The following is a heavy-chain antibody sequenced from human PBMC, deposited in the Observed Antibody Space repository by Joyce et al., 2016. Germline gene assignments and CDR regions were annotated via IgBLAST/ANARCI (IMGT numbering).Heavy chain of an antibody. J-gene: IGHJ6*02. CDR1: GSTFSSSS. CDR2: ISATSYYI. Sequence: QLVESGGGVVKAGGSLRLSWEASGSTFSSSSMSWFRQAPGKGLEWVTAISATSYYIFHAETVRGRFTVSRDNAKKTLYLQMNSLRAEDSAVFYCARGGISYYYAMDVWGQGTTVTVSS. D-gene: IGHD3-16*01. CDR3: ARGGISYYYAMDV. V-gene: IGHV3-21*01.